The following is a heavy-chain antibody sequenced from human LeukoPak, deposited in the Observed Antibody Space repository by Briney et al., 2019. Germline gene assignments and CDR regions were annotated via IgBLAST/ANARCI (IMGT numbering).Heavy chain of an antibody. CDR2: ITSSSSYI. D-gene: IGHD6-19*01. CDR3: ARCSGGWSDY. Sequence: GGSLRLSCAASGFTFSSYSMNWVRQAPGKGLEWVASITSSSSYIYYADSVKGRFTTSRDNAKNSLYLQMNSLRAEDTAVYYCARCSGGWSDYWGQGTLVTVSS. J-gene: IGHJ4*01. V-gene: IGHV3-21*01. CDR1: GFTFSSYS.